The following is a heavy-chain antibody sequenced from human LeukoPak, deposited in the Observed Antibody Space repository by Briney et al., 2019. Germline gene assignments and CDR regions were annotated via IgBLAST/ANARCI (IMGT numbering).Heavy chain of an antibody. CDR2: INHSGST. D-gene: IGHD3-3*01. J-gene: IGHJ4*02. CDR1: GGSFSGYY. CDR3: ARGASYYDFWSGGIDY. V-gene: IGHV4-34*01. Sequence: SETLSLTCAVYGGSFSGYYWSWIRQPPGKGLEWIGEINHSGSTNYNPSLKSRVTISVDTSKNQFSLKLSSVTAADTAVYYCARGASYYDFWSGGIDYWGQGTLVTVSS.